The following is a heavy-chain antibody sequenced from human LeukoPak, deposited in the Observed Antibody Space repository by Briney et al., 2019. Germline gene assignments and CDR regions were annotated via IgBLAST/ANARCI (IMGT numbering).Heavy chain of an antibody. V-gene: IGHV5-51*01. Sequence: GESLKISCKGSGYSFTSYWIGWVRQMPGKGLEWMGIIYPGDSDTRYSPSFQGQVTISADKSISTAYLQWSSLKASDTAMYYCARRPIVGATKGAFDIWGQGTMVTVSS. D-gene: IGHD1-26*01. J-gene: IGHJ3*02. CDR2: IYPGDSDT. CDR1: GYSFTSYW. CDR3: ARRPIVGATKGAFDI.